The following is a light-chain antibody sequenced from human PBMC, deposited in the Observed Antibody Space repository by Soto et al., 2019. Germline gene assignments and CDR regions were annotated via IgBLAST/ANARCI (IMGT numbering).Light chain of an antibody. CDR3: QQCSNWPPT. V-gene: IGKV3-11*01. Sequence: EIVLTHSPVTLSLSPGERATISCRASQSVGSYLGWYQQQPGQAPRLLISDASNRATGIPARFTGSGSGTDFTLTISSLEPEDFAVYYCQQCSNWPPTFGQGTRLEIK. J-gene: IGKJ5*01. CDR1: QSVGSY. CDR2: DAS.